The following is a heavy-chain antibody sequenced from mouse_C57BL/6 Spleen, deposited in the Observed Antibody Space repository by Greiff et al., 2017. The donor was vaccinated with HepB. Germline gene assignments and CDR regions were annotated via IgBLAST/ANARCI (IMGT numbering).Heavy chain of an antibody. CDR1: GYTFTSYG. J-gene: IGHJ3*01. Sequence: VQLQQSGAELARPGASVKLSCKASGYTFTSYGISWVKQRTGQGLEWIGEIYHRSGNTYYNEKLKGKATLTADKSSSKAYMELRSLTSEDSAVYFCAREWYGNYEEVWFAYWGQGTLVTVSA. D-gene: IGHD2-10*02. V-gene: IGHV1-81*01. CDR3: AREWYGNYEEVWFAY. CDR2: IYHRSGNT.